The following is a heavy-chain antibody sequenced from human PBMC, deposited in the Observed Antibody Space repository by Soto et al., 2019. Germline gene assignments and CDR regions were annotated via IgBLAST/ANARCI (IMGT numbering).Heavy chain of an antibody. V-gene: IGHV4-4*07. CDR3: VRDGTKTLRDWFDP. Sequence: ETLSLTCTVSGASISGSYWSWIRKSAGKGLEWIGRIYATGTTDYNPSLKSRVMMSVDTSKKQFSLKLRSVTAADTAVYYCVRDGTKTLRDWFDPWGQGISVTVSS. CDR1: GASISGSY. CDR2: IYATGTT. D-gene: IGHD1-1*01. J-gene: IGHJ5*02.